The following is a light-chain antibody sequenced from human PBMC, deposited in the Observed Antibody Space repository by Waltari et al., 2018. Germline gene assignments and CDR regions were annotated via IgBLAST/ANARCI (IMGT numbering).Light chain of an antibody. J-gene: IGLJ1*01. Sequence: SYELTQPPSVSVSPGQTASVTCSGDKLGAKYACWYQQKPGQSPVLVIYQDNKRPSGVPERFSGSNSGNTATLTISETQAVDEADYYCQAWDSSTFYVFGTGTKVTVL. V-gene: IGLV3-1*01. CDR1: KLGAKY. CDR2: QDN. CDR3: QAWDSSTFYV.